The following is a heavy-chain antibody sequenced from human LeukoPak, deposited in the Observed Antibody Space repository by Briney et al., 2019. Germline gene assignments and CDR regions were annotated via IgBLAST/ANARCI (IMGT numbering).Heavy chain of an antibody. Sequence: GASVKVSCKASGYTFGGYYMHWVRHAPRQGLEWMGWINPNSGGTTYAQKFQGRVTMTRDTSTSTAYMELRSLRSDDTAVYYCARERGYYGSGISGYYYYFYMDVWGKGTTVTVSS. CDR3: ARERGYYGSGISGYYYYFYMDV. CDR1: GYTFGGYY. CDR2: INPNSGGT. V-gene: IGHV1-2*02. J-gene: IGHJ6*03. D-gene: IGHD3-10*01.